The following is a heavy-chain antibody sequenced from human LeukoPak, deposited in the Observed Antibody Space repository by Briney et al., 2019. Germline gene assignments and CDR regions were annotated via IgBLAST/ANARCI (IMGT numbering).Heavy chain of an antibody. CDR3: ARSPLAFYDSSGYPRVWFDP. D-gene: IGHD3-22*01. CDR1: GDSISSGGYS. Sequence: QPSETLSLTCTVSGDSISSGGYSWSWIRQPPGKGLEWIGYIYHIGYISQSGNIYQNPSLKSRVTISLDTSRNQFSLKLSSVTAADTAVYYCARSPLAFYDSSGYPRVWFDPWGQGTLVTVSS. J-gene: IGHJ5*02. CDR2: ISQSGNI. V-gene: IGHV4-30-2*01.